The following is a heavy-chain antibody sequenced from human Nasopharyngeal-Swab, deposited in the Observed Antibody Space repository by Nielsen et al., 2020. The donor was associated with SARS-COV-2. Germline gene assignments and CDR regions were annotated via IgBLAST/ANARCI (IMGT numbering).Heavy chain of an antibody. V-gene: IGHV3-53*01. CDR3: AKEGSIWYEFKEY. J-gene: IGHJ4*02. CDR1: GFSVSDNY. D-gene: IGHD6-13*01. Sequence: GESLKISCAASGFSVSDNYIHWVRQAPGKGLQWVSFTFSGLTTYYSDSVKGRFTISRDNSKNTLYLQMNSLRAEDTAVYYCAKEGSIWYEFKEYWGQGTLVTVSS. CDR2: TFSGLTT.